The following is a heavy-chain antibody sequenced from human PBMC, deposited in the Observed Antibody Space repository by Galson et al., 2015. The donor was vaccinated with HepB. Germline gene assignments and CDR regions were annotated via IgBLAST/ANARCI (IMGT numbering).Heavy chain of an antibody. CDR1: GFTFSSYA. CDR2: ISYDGSNK. Sequence: SLRLSCAASGFTFSSYAMHWVRQAPGKGLEWVAVISYDGSNKYYADSVKGRFTISRDNSKNTLYLQMNSLRAEDTAVYYCARDGDSSGWYRVVDYWGQGTLVTVSS. V-gene: IGHV3-30-3*01. CDR3: ARDGDSSGWYRVVDY. J-gene: IGHJ4*02. D-gene: IGHD6-19*01.